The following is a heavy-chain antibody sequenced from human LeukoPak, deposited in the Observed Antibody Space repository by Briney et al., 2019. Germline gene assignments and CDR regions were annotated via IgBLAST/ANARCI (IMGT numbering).Heavy chain of an antibody. J-gene: IGHJ5*02. D-gene: IGHD6-6*01. V-gene: IGHV4-30-2*01. CDR1: GGSISSGGYS. CDR3: ARGGYSSSYWFDP. CDR2: IYHSGST. Sequence: SETLSLTCAVSGGSISSGGYSWSWIRQPPGKGLEWIGYIYHSGSTYYNPSLKSRVTISVDRSKNQFSLKLSSVTAADTAVYYCARGGYSSSYWFDPWGQGTLVTVSS.